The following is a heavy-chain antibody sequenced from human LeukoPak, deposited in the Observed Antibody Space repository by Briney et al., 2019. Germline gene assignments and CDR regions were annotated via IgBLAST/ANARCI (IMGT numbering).Heavy chain of an antibody. Sequence: PSETLSLTCTVSGGSISSYYWSWIRQPPGKGLEWIGYIYYSGSTNYNPSLKSRVTISVDTSKNQFSLKLSSVTAADTAVYYCARTVSVGTSYPYFDYWGQGTLVTVPS. CDR1: GGSISSYY. V-gene: IGHV4-59*01. CDR3: ARTVSVGTSYPYFDY. J-gene: IGHJ4*02. D-gene: IGHD2-2*01. CDR2: IYYSGST.